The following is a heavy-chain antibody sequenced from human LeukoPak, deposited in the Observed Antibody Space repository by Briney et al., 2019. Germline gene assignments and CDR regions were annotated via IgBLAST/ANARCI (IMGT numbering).Heavy chain of an antibody. CDR2: ISSSSSYI. Sequence: GGSLRLSCAASGFTFSSYSMNWVRQAPGKGLEWVSSISSSSSYIYYADSVKGRFTISRDNAKNSLYLQMNSLRAEDTAVYYCARASCGYYYYFDYWGQGTLVTVSS. J-gene: IGHJ4*02. CDR3: ARASCGYYYYFDY. V-gene: IGHV3-21*01. D-gene: IGHD3-22*01. CDR1: GFTFSSYS.